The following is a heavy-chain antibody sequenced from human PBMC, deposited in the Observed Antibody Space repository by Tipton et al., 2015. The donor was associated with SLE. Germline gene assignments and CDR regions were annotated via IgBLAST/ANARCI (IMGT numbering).Heavy chain of an antibody. D-gene: IGHD1-1*01. V-gene: IGHV3-23*01. CDR3: AKANNWYYFDY. CDR2: ISGGGGST. J-gene: IGHJ4*02. CDR1: GFTFRTYS. Sequence: GSLRLSCAASGFTFRTYSMAWVRQSPGKGLEWVSLISGGGGSTQYADSVKGRFTISRDNSKNTLFLQMNGLRAEDTAVYYCAKANNWYYFDYWGQGTLVTVSS.